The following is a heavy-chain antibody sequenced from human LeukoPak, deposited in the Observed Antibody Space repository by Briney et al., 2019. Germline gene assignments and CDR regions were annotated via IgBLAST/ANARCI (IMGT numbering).Heavy chain of an antibody. D-gene: IGHD2-2*01. CDR2: TNGDGSWT. CDR1: GNYW. Sequence: GGSLRLSCAASGNYWMHWVRQAPGKGLVWVSHTNGDGSWTSYADSVKGRFTISKDNAKNTVYLQMNNLRAEDTAVYYCVSFYETYWGRGTLVTVSS. CDR3: VSFYETY. V-gene: IGHV3-74*01. J-gene: IGHJ4*02.